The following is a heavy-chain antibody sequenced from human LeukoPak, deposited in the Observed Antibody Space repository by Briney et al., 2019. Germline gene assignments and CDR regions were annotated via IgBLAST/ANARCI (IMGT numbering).Heavy chain of an antibody. CDR3: ARGSHRRYSSSWYSL. CDR1: GFTFSSYG. J-gene: IGHJ4*02. CDR2: ICGSGGST. V-gene: IGHV3-23*01. Sequence: GGTLRLSCAASGFTFSSYGMSWVRHAPGKGLEWVSAICGSGGSTYYADSVKGRFTISRDNSKNTVYLQMGILRAEDMAIYYCARGSHRRYSSSWYSLWGQGSLVTVSS. D-gene: IGHD6-13*01.